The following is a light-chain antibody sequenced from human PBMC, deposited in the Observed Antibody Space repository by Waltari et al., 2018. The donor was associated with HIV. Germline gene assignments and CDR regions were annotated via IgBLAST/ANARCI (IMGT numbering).Light chain of an antibody. Sequence: QSVLTQPPSVSAAPGQKVTISCSGSSSTIGNTSVSWYQQQPGTAPKLLIYDKKKRPSGIPDRFSGSKSGTSATLGITGLQTGDEADYYCGTWDSSLSAGVFGGGTKLTVL. CDR1: SSTIGNTS. CDR2: DKK. J-gene: IGLJ3*02. V-gene: IGLV1-51*01. CDR3: GTWDSSLSAGV.